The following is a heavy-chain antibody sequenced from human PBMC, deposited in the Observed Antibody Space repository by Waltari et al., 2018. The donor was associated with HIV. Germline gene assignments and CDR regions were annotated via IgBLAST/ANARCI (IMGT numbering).Heavy chain of an antibody. CDR3: AKDLNKFYHGSGFDF. J-gene: IGHJ4*02. Sequence: VQLVESVGGVVQSGGSLSLSCYASGFCVFALGIHWVRQAPGKGMEWVAVMSYDGKSFYSDDVKGRFTMSRDTSKNTILLQMDRLKVGDGAVYHCAKDLNKFYHGSGFDFWGPGTPVTV. CDR2: MSYDGKS. V-gene: IGHV3-30*18. CDR1: GFCVFALG. D-gene: IGHD3-10*01.